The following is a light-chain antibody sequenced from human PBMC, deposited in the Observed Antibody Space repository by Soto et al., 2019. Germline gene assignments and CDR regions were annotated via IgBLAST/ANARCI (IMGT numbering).Light chain of an antibody. CDR3: SSYAASNNFYFV. V-gene: IGLV2-8*01. J-gene: IGLJ3*02. CDR2: EVT. CDR1: SSDVGGYNY. Sequence: QSALTQPPSASGSPGQSVTISCTGTSSDVGGYNYVSWYQQYPGRAPKLMIYEVTKRPSGVPDRFSGSKSGNTASLTVSGLQVEDEADYYCSSYAASNNFYFVFGGGTKVTVL.